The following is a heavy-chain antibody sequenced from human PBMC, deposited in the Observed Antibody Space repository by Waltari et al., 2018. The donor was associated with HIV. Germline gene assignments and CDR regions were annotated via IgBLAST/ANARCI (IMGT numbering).Heavy chain of an antibody. CDR1: GFTFSSYW. V-gene: IGHV3-7*01. Sequence: EVQLVESGGGLVQPGGSLRLSCAASGFTFSSYWMSWVRPAPGKGLEWVDNIKQDGSEKYYVDSVKGRFTISRDNAKNSLYLQMNSLRAEDTAVYYCARGGTTLPSIAARPGAFDIWGQGTMVTVSS. J-gene: IGHJ3*02. CDR3: ARGGTTLPSIAARPGAFDI. CDR2: IKQDGSEK. D-gene: IGHD6-6*01.